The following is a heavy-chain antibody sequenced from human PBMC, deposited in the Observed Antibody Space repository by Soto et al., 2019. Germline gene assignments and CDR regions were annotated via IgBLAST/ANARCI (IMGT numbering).Heavy chain of an antibody. CDR2: IRSKAYGGTI. Sequence: GSLRLSCTASGFTFGDYAMSWFRQAPGKGLEYIAFIRSKAYGGTIEYAASVKGRFTISRDDSKNIAYLQMNSLKTEDTAVYYCTGSHYYGGPFDFWGQGTLVTVSS. CDR1: GFTFGDYA. V-gene: IGHV3-49*03. J-gene: IGHJ4*02. CDR3: TGSHYYGGPFDF. D-gene: IGHD4-17*01.